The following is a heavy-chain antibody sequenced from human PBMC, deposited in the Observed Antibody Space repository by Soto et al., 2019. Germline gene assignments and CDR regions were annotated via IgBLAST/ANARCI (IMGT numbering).Heavy chain of an antibody. D-gene: IGHD6-19*01. Sequence: GGSLRLSCAASGFTFSSYGMHWVRQAPGKGLEWVAVISYDGSNKYYADSVKGRFTISRDNSKNTLYLQMNSLRAEDTAVYYCAKVFRVSGWPNYYYYGMDVWGQGTTVTVSS. CDR1: GFTFSSYG. V-gene: IGHV3-30*18. CDR2: ISYDGSNK. CDR3: AKVFRVSGWPNYYYYGMDV. J-gene: IGHJ6*02.